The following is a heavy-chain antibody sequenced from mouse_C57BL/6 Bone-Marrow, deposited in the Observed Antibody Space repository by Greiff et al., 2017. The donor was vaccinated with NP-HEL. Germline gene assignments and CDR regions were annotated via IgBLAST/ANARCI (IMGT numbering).Heavy chain of an antibody. J-gene: IGHJ3*01. CDR2: IWSGGST. Sequence: QVQLQQSGPGLVQPSQSLSITCTVSGFSLTSYGVHWVRQSPGKGLEWLGVIWSGGSTDYNAAFISRLSISKDNSKSQVFFKMNSLQADDTAIYYCATPGTWFAYGGQGTLVTVSA. D-gene: IGHD4-1*01. CDR1: GFSLTSYG. V-gene: IGHV2-2*01. CDR3: ATPGTWFAY.